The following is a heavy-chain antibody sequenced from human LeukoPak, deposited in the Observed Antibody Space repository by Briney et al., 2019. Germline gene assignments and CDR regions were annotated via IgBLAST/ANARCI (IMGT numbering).Heavy chain of an antibody. CDR1: GFTFSSYA. V-gene: IGHV3-23*01. CDR2: ISGSGGST. J-gene: IGHJ4*02. D-gene: IGHD2-21*01. CDR3: ATGTKGWAGDPAPLYY. Sequence: QPGWSLRLSCAASGFTFSSYAVSWVRQAPGKGLEWVSAISGSGGSTYYADSVKGRFTISRDNSKNTLYLQMNSLRAEDTAVYYCATGTKGWAGDPAPLYYWGQGTLVTVSS.